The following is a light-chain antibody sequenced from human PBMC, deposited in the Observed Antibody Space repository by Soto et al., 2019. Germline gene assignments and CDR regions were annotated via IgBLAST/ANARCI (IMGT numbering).Light chain of an antibody. CDR2: AAS. Sequence: IHLTQSPSSLSASVGDRVTITCRASQDISIYLGWYQQKPGKAPKLLIYAASTLQSGVPSRFSGSGSGTDFTLTISSLQPEDFATYYCQQSYSFPPITFGQGTRLEIK. J-gene: IGKJ5*01. V-gene: IGKV1-39*01. CDR3: QQSYSFPPIT. CDR1: QDISIY.